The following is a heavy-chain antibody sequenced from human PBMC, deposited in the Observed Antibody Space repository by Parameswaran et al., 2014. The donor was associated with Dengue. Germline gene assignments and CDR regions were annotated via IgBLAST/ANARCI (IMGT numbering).Heavy chain of an antibody. CDR3: ARGRDGYNYGEFDY. D-gene: IGHD5-24*01. CDR2: ISGSGGST. J-gene: IGHJ4*02. V-gene: IGHV3-23*01. Sequence: WIRQPQEGLEWVSAISGSGGSTYYADSVKGRFTISRDNSKNTLYLQMNSLRAEDTAVYYCARGRDGYNYGEFDYWGQGTLVTVSS.